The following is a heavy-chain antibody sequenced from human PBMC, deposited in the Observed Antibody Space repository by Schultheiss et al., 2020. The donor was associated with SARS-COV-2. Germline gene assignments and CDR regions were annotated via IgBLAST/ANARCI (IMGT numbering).Heavy chain of an antibody. D-gene: IGHD6-19*01. CDR1: GFTFSSYS. Sequence: GGSLRLSCAASGFTFSSYSMNWVRQAPGKGLEWVSGISGSGGSTYYADSVKGRFTISRDNSKNTLYLQMNSLRAEDTAVYYCARDYSSGWNYGMDVWGQGTTVTVSS. CDR2: ISGSGGST. J-gene: IGHJ6*02. V-gene: IGHV3-23*01. CDR3: ARDYSSGWNYGMDV.